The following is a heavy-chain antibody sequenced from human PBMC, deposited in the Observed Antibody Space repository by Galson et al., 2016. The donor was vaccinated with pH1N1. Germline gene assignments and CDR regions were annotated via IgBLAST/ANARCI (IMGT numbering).Heavy chain of an antibody. D-gene: IGHD3-10*01. J-gene: IGHJ4*02. CDR2: IRYDGSNNDGSNK. Sequence: SLRLSCAASGFTFSSYDMHWVRQAPGKGLEWVAFIRYDGSNNDGSNKYYIDSVEGRFTVSRDNSKNTLYLQMRSLRAEDTAVYYCAKKMGFGDLLYNFDYWGQGTLVTVSS. CDR3: AKKMGFGDLLYNFDY. V-gene: IGHV3-30*02. CDR1: GFTFSSYD.